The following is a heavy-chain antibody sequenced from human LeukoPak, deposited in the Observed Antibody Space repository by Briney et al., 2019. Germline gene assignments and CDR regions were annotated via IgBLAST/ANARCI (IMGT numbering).Heavy chain of an antibody. J-gene: IGHJ3*02. D-gene: IGHD3-3*01. CDR1: GFTFSSYE. CDR2: ISSSGSTI. V-gene: IGHV3-48*03. CDR3: ARAGGWDFWSGSTHAFDI. Sequence: GGSLRLSCAASGFTFSSYEMNWVRQAPGKGLEWVSYISSSGSTIYYADSVKGRFTISRDHAKNSLYLQMNSLRAEHTAVYYCARAGGWDFWSGSTHAFDIWGQGTMVTVSS.